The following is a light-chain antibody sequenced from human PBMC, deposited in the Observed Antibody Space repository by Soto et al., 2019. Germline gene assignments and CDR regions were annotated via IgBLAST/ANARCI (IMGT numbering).Light chain of an antibody. V-gene: IGKV1-39*01. CDR2: AAS. J-gene: IGKJ2*01. CDR3: QQTYSPPYS. Sequence: DSQMTQSPDSLSASVGDRVTIACRASQSIVTYLNWYQQKPGKAPNLLVYAASSLQSGVQSRFSGTGSGTDFSLTISTLQPEDFATYFCQQTYSPPYSIGQGTKLEL. CDR1: QSIVTY.